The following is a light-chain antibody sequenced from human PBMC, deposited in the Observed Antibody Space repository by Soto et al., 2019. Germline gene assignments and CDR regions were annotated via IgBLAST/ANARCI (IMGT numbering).Light chain of an antibody. CDR1: SSDVGAFNY. Sequence: QSALTQPPSASGSPGQSVTITCTGTSSDVGAFNYVSWYQQHPGKAPKLMIFEINKRPSGVPDRFSGSKSGNTASLTVSGLQAEDEAEYYCSSYAGSNIYVFGGGTKVTVL. V-gene: IGLV2-8*01. CDR2: EIN. CDR3: SSYAGSNIYV. J-gene: IGLJ1*01.